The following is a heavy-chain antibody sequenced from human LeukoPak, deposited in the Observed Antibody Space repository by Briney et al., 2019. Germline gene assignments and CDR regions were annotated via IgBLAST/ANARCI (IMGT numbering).Heavy chain of an antibody. Sequence: GASVKVSCKASGYTFTSYGISWVRQAPGQGLEWMGWISAYNGNTNYAQKLQGRVPMTTDTSTSTAYMELRSLRSDDTAVYYCARLGWGYDFWSGYYRYCYYYMDVWGKGTTVTVSS. CDR1: GYTFTSYG. V-gene: IGHV1-18*01. D-gene: IGHD3-3*01. J-gene: IGHJ6*03. CDR3: ARLGWGYDFWSGYYRYCYYYMDV. CDR2: ISAYNGNT.